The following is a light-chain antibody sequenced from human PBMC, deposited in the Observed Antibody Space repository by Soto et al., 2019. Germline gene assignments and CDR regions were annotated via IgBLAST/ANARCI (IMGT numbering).Light chain of an antibody. V-gene: IGLV6-57*04. CDR2: EDN. J-gene: IGLJ1*01. CDR1: SVSIASNY. Sequence: NFMLTQPHSVSESPGNTVTISCTRISVSIASNYVQWYQQRPGSAPTTVIYEDNQRPSGVPDRFSASIDSSSNSASLIISGLKTEDEADYYCQSYDSFNYVFGTGTKVTVL. CDR3: QSYDSFNYV.